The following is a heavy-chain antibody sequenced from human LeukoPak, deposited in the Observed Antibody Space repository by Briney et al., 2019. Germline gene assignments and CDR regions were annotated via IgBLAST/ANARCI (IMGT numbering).Heavy chain of an antibody. CDR2: ISSSSSTI. CDR3: ARGNPMIVVVITQERKNAFDI. Sequence: PGGSLRLSCAASGFTFSSYSMNWVRQAPGKGLEWVSYISSSSSTIYYADSVKGRFTISRDNAKNSLYLQMNSLRAEDTAVYYCARGNPMIVVVITQERKNAFDIWGQGTMVTVSS. CDR1: GFTFSSYS. V-gene: IGHV3-48*01. D-gene: IGHD3-22*01. J-gene: IGHJ3*02.